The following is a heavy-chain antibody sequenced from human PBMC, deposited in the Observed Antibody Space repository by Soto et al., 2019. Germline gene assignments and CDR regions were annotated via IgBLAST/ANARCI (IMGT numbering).Heavy chain of an antibody. V-gene: IGHV3-30*18. J-gene: IGHJ5*02. D-gene: IGHD4-17*01. CDR2: ISYDGSEK. CDR1: GFTFRSYG. Sequence: QVQLVESGGGVVQPGRSLRLSCAASGFTFRSYGMHWVRQAPGKGLEWVAVISYDGSEKYYADSVKGRFTISRDNSKNTLYLQMNSLRAEDTAVYYCAKVIGATVVTWETENRFDPWGQGTLVTVSS. CDR3: AKVIGATVVTWETENRFDP.